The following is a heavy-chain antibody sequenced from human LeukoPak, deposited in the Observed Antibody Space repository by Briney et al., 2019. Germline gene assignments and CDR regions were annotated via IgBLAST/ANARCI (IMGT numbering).Heavy chain of an antibody. CDR1: GFTYSSYA. CDR3: AKDPPGGIAVAGPPIDY. CDR2: ISGSGGST. J-gene: IGHJ4*02. Sequence: GGSLRLSCAASGFTYSSYAMSWVRQAPGKGLEWVSAISGSGGSTYYADSVKGRFTISRDNSKNTLYLQMNSLRAEDTAVYYCAKDPPGGIAVAGPPIDYWGQGTLVTVSS. V-gene: IGHV3-23*01. D-gene: IGHD6-19*01.